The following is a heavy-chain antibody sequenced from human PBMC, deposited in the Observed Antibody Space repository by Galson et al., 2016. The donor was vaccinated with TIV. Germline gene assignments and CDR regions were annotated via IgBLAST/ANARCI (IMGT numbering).Heavy chain of an antibody. CDR2: ITGMFGTV. D-gene: IGHD3-16*01. CDR1: GGTFSSHA. CDR3: ARGMYDYGSCLGY. J-gene: IGHJ4*02. Sequence: SVKVSCKASGGTFSSHAISWVRQAPGQGLEWMGGITGMFGTVNYANKFQGRVTIIADELTSTAYMELSSLRSEDTAMYYCARGMYDYGSCLGYWGQGALVTVSS. V-gene: IGHV1-69*13.